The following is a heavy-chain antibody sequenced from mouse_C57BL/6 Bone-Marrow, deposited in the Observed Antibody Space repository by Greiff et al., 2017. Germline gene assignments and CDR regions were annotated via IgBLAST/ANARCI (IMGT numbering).Heavy chain of an antibody. V-gene: IGHV1-75*01. CDR2: IFPGSGST. CDR1: GYTFTDYY. D-gene: IGHD2-3*01. Sequence: QVQLKQSGPELVKPGASVKISCKASGYTFTDYYINWVKQRPGQGLEWIGWIFPGSGSTYYNEKFKGKATLTVDKSSSTAYMLLSSLTSEDSAVYFCARKGVYDGQGAMDYWGQGTSVTVSS. J-gene: IGHJ4*01. CDR3: ARKGVYDGQGAMDY.